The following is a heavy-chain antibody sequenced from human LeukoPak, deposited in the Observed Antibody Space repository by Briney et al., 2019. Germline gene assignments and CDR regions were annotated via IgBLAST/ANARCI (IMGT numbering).Heavy chain of an antibody. Sequence: PGRSLRLSCAASGFTFSSYGMHWVRQAPGNGLEWVAVISYDGSNKYYADSVKGRLTISRDNSKNTLYLQMNSLRAEDTAVYYCAKDSQTFYYDSSGSLDVWGQGTLVTVSS. V-gene: IGHV3-30*18. J-gene: IGHJ4*02. CDR2: ISYDGSNK. CDR3: AKDSQTFYYDSSGSLDV. D-gene: IGHD3-22*01. CDR1: GFTFSSYG.